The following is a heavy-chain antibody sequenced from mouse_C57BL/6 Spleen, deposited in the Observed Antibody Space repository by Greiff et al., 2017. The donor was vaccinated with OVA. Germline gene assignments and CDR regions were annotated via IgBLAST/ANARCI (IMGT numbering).Heavy chain of an antibody. J-gene: IGHJ4*01. V-gene: IGHV1-53*01. CDR2: INPSNGGT. CDR1: GYTFTSYW. CDR3: ARDGYYYGIMDD. D-gene: IGHD1-1*01. Sequence: VQLQQPGTELVKPGASVKLSCKASGYTFTSYWMHWVKQRPGQGLEWIGNINPSNGGTKYNEKFKSKATLTADKSSSTAYMQLSSLTSEDSAVDYCARDGYYYGIMDDWGQGTSVTVSS.